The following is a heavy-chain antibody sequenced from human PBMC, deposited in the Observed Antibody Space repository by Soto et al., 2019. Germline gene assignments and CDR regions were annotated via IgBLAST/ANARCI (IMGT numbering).Heavy chain of an antibody. Sequence: GGSLRLSCAASGFTFSSYSMNWVRQAPGEGLEWVSYISSSSSTIYYADSVKGRFTISRDNAKNQFSLKLTSVTAADTAMYYCARAWEHLYFDYWGQGTLVTVSS. CDR3: ARAWEHLYFDY. V-gene: IGHV3-48*01. CDR1: GFTFSSYS. J-gene: IGHJ4*02. CDR2: ISSSSSTI. D-gene: IGHD1-26*01.